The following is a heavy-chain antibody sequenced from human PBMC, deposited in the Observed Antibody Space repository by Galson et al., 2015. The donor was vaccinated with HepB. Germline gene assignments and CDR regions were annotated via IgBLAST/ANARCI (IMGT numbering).Heavy chain of an antibody. J-gene: IGHJ4*02. Sequence: SLRLSCAASGFTFSSYNMNWLRQAPGKGLEWVSYISSSGRGYIFYADSVKGRFAVSRDDAKNSLYLEMNSLRNEDTAVCYCARDKPNWGADYWGQGTLVTVSS. V-gene: IGHV3-48*02. D-gene: IGHD7-27*01. CDR1: GFTFSSYN. CDR3: ARDKPNWGADY. CDR2: ISSSGRGYI.